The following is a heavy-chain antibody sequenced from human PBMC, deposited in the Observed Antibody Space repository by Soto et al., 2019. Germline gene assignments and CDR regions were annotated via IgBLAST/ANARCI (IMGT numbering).Heavy chain of an antibody. Sequence: QMPLVQSGPEVKKPGTSVKVSCKASGFTFTSSAVQWVRQARGQRLEWIGWIVVGSGNTNYAQKFQERVTITRDMSTSTAYMELSSLRSEDTALYYCAADEGRYCSCGSCYYCYGMDVWGQGTTVTVSS. V-gene: IGHV1-58*01. CDR1: GFTFTSSA. J-gene: IGHJ6*02. CDR2: IVVGSGNT. CDR3: AADEGRYCSCGSCYYCYGMDV. D-gene: IGHD2-15*01.